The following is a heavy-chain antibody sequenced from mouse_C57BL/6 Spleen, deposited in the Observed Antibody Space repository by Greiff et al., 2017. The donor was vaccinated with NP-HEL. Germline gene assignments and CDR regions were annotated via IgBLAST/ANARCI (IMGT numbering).Heavy chain of an antibody. CDR1: GFTFSSYG. V-gene: IGHV5-6*01. CDR3: ARHDYDYDGGFAY. D-gene: IGHD2-4*01. CDR2: ISSGGSYT. J-gene: IGHJ3*01. Sequence: EVHLVESGGDLVKPGGSLKLSCAASGFTFSSYGMSWVRQTPDKRLEWVATISSGGSYTYYPDSVKGRFTISRDNAKNTLYLQMSSLKSEDTAMYYCARHDYDYDGGFAYWGQGTLVTVSA.